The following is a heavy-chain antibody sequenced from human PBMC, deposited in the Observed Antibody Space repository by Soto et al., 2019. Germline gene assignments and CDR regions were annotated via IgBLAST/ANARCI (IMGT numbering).Heavy chain of an antibody. CDR2: ISGSGGST. CDR3: AKAYYYDSSGYYFRAVDAFDI. D-gene: IGHD3-22*01. Sequence: EVQLLESGGGLVQPGGSLRLSCAASGFTFSSYAMSWVRQAPGKGLEWVSAISGSGGSTYYADSVKGRFTISRDNSKNTLYLQMNSLRAEETAVYYCAKAYYYDSSGYYFRAVDAFDIWGQGTMVTVSS. J-gene: IGHJ3*02. V-gene: IGHV3-23*01. CDR1: GFTFSSYA.